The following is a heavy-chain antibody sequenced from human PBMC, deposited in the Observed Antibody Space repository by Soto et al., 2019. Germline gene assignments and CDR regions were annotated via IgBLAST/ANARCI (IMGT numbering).Heavy chain of an antibody. CDR3: ARDLAATCPFDC. V-gene: IGHV1-18*01. CDR2: ISAYNGNT. CDR1: GYTFTNYA. D-gene: IGHD6-13*01. J-gene: IGHJ4*02. Sequence: QVQLVQSGAEVKKPGASVKVSCKASGYTFTNYAFSWVRQAPGQGLEWMGWISAYNGNTNYQQKLQGTVTMTTDTSTITAYMELRSLRSADTAVFYCARDLAATCPFDCWGQGTLVTVSS.